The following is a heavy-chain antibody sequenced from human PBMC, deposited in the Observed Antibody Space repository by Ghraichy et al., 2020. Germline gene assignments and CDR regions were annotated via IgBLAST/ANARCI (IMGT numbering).Heavy chain of an antibody. D-gene: IGHD6-6*01. CDR2: VYYTGST. V-gene: IGHV4-59*08. J-gene: IGHJ3*02. Sequence: SETLSLTCTVSGGSISTYYWTWIRQPPGEGLEWIGYVYYTGSTNYNPSLKNRVTISVDTSKNQFSLKLSSVTAADTAVYYCARRVASRPMYAFDIWGQGTMVTVSS. CDR1: GGSISTYY. CDR3: ARRVASRPMYAFDI.